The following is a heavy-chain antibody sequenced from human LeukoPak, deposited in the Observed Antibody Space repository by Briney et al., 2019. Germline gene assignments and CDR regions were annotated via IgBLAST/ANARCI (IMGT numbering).Heavy chain of an antibody. Sequence: SETLSLTCAVSGYSISSGYYWGWIRQPPGKGLEWIGSIYHSGSTYYNPSLKSRVTISVDTSKNQFSLKLSSVTAADTAVYYCARTYRTYYYDNRPTHNWFDPWGQGTLVTVSS. CDR3: ARTYRTYYYDNRPTHNWFDP. CDR1: GYSISSGYY. CDR2: IYHSGST. D-gene: IGHD3-22*01. J-gene: IGHJ5*02. V-gene: IGHV4-38-2*01.